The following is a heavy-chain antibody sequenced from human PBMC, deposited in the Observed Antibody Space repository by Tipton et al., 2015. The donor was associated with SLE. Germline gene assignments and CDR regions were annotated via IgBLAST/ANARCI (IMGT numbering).Heavy chain of an antibody. J-gene: IGHJ4*02. CDR2: IYYSGST. Sequence: TLSLTCTVSGGSISSGGYYWSWIRQHPGKGLEWIGYIYYSGSTYYNLSLKSRVTISVDTSKNQFSLKLSSVTAADTAVYYCARSTDYSKFDYWGQGTLVTVSS. V-gene: IGHV4-31*03. CDR3: ARSTDYSKFDY. D-gene: IGHD4-11*01. CDR1: GGSISSGGYY.